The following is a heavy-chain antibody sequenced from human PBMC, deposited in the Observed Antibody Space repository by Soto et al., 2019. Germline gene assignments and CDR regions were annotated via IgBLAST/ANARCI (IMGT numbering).Heavy chain of an antibody. CDR3: ARASSSWSNWFDP. D-gene: IGHD6-13*01. V-gene: IGHV1-69*13. Sequence: SVKVSCKASGGTFSGYAISWVRQAPGQGLEWMGGIIPIFGTANYAQKFQGRVTITADESTSTAYMELRSLRSDDTAVYYCARASSSWSNWFDPWGQGTLVTVSS. J-gene: IGHJ5*02. CDR2: IIPIFGTA. CDR1: GGTFSGYA.